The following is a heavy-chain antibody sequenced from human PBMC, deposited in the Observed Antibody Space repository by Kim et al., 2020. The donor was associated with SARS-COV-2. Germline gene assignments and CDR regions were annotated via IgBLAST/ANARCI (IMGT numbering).Heavy chain of an antibody. Sequence: PALKSRDTISVDNAKNQFSLKLISVTAADTAVYYCARHVVVLDGYSHFDYWGQGTLVTVSS. J-gene: IGHJ4*02. V-gene: IGHV4-59*08. D-gene: IGHD5-18*01. CDR3: ARHVVVLDGYSHFDY.